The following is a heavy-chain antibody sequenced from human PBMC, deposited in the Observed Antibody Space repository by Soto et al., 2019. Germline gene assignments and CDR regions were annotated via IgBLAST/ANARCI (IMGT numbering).Heavy chain of an antibody. V-gene: IGHV3-30*18. J-gene: IGHJ6*02. CDR3: AKDVPDYYDSARPRGMDV. CDR2: ISYDGSNK. CDR1: GFTFSSYG. Sequence: QVQLVESGGGVVQPGRSLRLSCAASGFTFSSYGMHWVRKAPGKGLEWVAVISYDGSNKYYADSVKGRFTISRDNSKNTLYLQMNSLRAEDTAVYYCAKDVPDYYDSARPRGMDVWGQGTTVTVSS. D-gene: IGHD3-22*01.